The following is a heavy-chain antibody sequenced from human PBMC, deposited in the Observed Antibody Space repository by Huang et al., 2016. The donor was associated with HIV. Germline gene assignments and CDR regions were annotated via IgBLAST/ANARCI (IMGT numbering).Heavy chain of an antibody. D-gene: IGHD3-3*01. V-gene: IGHV4-34*02. J-gene: IGHJ6*02. CDR2: IIHSGGS. CDR3: ARVPTPSYYDFWSISPSHEDVYYYNMDV. CDR1: GGPFNYYY. Sequence: QVQLQQWGAGVLKPSETLSLTCAVYGGPFNYYYWGLVRQLTGRRLEGIGEIIHSGGSNYNPCLKRRVSMTIDPSKNQFSLRLTSVTAADTAVYYCARVPTPSYYDFWSISPSHEDVYYYNMDVWGQGTTVIVSS.